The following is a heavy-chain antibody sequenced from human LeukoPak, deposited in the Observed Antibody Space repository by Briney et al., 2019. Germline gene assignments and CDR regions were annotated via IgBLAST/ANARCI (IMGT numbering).Heavy chain of an antibody. V-gene: IGHV3-23*01. CDR3: ARPERGYSYGYQSPFDY. Sequence: GGSLRLSCAASGFTFSSYAMSWVRQAPGKGLEWVSAISGSGGSTYYADSVKGRFTISRDNSKDTLYLQMNSLRAEDTAVYYCARPERGYSYGYQSPFDYWGQGTLVTVAS. J-gene: IGHJ4*02. CDR2: ISGSGGST. CDR1: GFTFSSYA. D-gene: IGHD5-18*01.